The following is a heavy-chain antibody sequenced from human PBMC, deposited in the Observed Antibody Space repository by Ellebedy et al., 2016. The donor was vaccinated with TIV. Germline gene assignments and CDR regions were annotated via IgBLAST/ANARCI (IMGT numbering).Heavy chain of an antibody. J-gene: IGHJ4*02. CDR2: MYVGDTT. CDR3: ARGKAYSYYDS. CDR1: GFDVSSYY. V-gene: IGHV3-53*01. Sequence: GGSLRLSXAASGFDVSSYYMSWVRQAPGKGLQRVCDMYVGDTTAYADYLKGRFTIFRDNSKNTVYLQASGLDAEDTAVYYCARGKAYSYYDSWGQGTLVTVSS. D-gene: IGHD3-10*01.